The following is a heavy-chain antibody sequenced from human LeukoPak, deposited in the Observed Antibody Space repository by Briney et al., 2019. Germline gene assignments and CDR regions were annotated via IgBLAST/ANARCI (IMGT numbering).Heavy chain of an antibody. CDR3: ARGTRGSFDY. Sequence: SETLSLTCAVYGGSFSGYYWSWIRQPPGKELEWIGEINHSGSTNYNPSLKSRVTISVDTSKNQFSLKLSSVTAADTAVYYCARGTRGSFDYWGQGTLVTVSS. V-gene: IGHV4-34*01. CDR2: INHSGST. CDR1: GGSFSGYY. J-gene: IGHJ4*02. D-gene: IGHD2-8*02.